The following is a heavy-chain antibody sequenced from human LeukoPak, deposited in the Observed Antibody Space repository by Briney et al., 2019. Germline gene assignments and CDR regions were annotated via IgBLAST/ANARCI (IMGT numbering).Heavy chain of an antibody. J-gene: IGHJ4*02. V-gene: IGHV1-69*13. CDR3: ASGETGTYKN. CDR1: EGTFIRYA. D-gene: IGHD1-7*01. CDR2: IIPIFGTA. Sequence: SVKVSCKASEGTFIRYAISWVRQAPGPGLEWMGGIIPIFGTANYAQKFQGRVTITADESTSTAYMELSSLRSEDTAMYYCASGETGTYKNWGQGTLVTVSS.